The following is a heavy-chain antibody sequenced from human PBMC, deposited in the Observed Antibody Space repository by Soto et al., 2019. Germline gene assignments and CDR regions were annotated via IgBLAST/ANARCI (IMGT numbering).Heavy chain of an antibody. CDR2: IIPIFCTA. CDR3: AREGASGCSGGSCYVGDYYYYGMDV. J-gene: IGHJ6*02. Sequence: ASVKVSCKASGGTFSSYAISWVRQAPGQGLEWMGGIIPIFCTANYAQKFQGRVTITADESTSTAYMELSSLRSEDTAVYYCAREGASGCSGGSCYVGDYYYYGMDVWGQGTTVTVSS. CDR1: GGTFSSYA. D-gene: IGHD2-15*01. V-gene: IGHV1-69*13.